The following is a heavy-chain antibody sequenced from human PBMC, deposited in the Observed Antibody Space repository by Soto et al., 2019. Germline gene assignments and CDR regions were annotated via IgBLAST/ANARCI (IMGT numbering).Heavy chain of an antibody. Sequence: QVHLVQSGAEVKKPGSSVKVSCRAPRGTFSSYTINWVRQAPGQGLEWMGSVVPKIGSINFVRKFPARLPLTSVKSTRTAFSELSSRRPEDTAVYYCTRGGRENSWNDVIFEYWGKGTQVTVAS. CDR1: RGTFSSYT. D-gene: IGHD1-20*01. CDR3: TRGGRENSWNDVIFEY. CDR2: VVPKIGSI. J-gene: IGHJ4*02. V-gene: IGHV1-69*08.